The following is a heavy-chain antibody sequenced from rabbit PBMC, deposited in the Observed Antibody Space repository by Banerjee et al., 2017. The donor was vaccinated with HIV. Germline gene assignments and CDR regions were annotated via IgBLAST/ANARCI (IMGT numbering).Heavy chain of an antibody. CDR3: AKYTGSGGWYLKL. D-gene: IGHD1-1*01. V-gene: IGHV1S40*01. J-gene: IGHJ4*01. CDR2: FYIGDGKT. Sequence: QSLEESGGDLVKPGASLTLTCTASGIDFSDYYFMCWVRQAPGKGPEWIASFYIGDGKTYYASWAKGRFTISKTSSTTVTLQMTSLTAADTATYFCAKYTGSGGWYLKLWGPGTLVTVS. CDR1: GIDFSDYYF.